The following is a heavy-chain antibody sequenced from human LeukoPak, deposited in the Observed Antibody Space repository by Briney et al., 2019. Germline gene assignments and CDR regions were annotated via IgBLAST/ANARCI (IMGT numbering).Heavy chain of an antibody. D-gene: IGHD2-8*01. CDR2: GHYSGNT. V-gene: IGHV4-59*08. J-gene: IGHJ4*02. CDR3: AKWASDNRAFDL. CDR1: GTSITSYY. Sequence: SETLSLTCTVSGTSITSYYWNWIRQAPGQGPEWIGYGHYSGNTKCNLPLKSRVTISVDTSKNQFSLRLSSVTAADTAVYFCAKWASDNRAFDLWGQGTLVTVSS.